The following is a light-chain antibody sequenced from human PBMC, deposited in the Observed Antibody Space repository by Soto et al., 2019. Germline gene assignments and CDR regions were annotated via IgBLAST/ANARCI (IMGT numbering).Light chain of an antibody. CDR3: AAWDDRLSGLV. J-gene: IGLJ2*01. V-gene: IGLV1-47*01. Sequence: QSVLTQPPSASGTPGQRVTISCSGSSSNIGSNYVYWYHQLPGTSPKLVIYRNNQRPSGVPDRISGSKSGTSASLAISGLRSEDEAYYYCAAWDDRLSGLVFGRGTKRTVL. CDR1: SSNIGSNY. CDR2: RNN.